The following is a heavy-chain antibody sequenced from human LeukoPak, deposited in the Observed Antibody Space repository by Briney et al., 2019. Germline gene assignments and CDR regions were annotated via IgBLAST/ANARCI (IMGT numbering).Heavy chain of an antibody. V-gene: IGHV1-46*01. Sequence: GSVKVSCRASGYTFSSYYMHWVRQAPGQGLEWMGIINPSGGSTNYAQKFQGRVTMTRDTSTSTVYMELRSLRSDDTAVYYCARDNGGSYHVNAYWGQGTLVTVSS. CDR3: ARDNGGSYHVNAY. J-gene: IGHJ4*02. CDR2: INPSGGST. CDR1: GYTFSSYY. D-gene: IGHD1-26*01.